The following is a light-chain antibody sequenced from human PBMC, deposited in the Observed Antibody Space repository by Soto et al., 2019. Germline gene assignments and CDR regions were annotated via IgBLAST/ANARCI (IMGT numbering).Light chain of an antibody. Sequence: DIQVTQHPSSLSASVGDRFTITCRASQGIKNYLAWYQQKPGKVPSLLIYAASTLQSGVSSRFSGSRSGTDFTLTISTLQPGDVATYYCQKYDDAPLSFGGGTKVDIK. V-gene: IGKV1-27*01. CDR1: QGIKNY. J-gene: IGKJ4*01. CDR2: AAS. CDR3: QKYDDAPLS.